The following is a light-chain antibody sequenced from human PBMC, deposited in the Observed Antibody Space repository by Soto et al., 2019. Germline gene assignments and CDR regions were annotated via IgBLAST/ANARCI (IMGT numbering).Light chain of an antibody. CDR1: QSLSRN. Sequence: EILMTQSPATLSVSPGERATLSCRASQSLSRNLAWYQQKPGQAPRLLIYGASTRASGIPARFSGSGSGTEFTLAISRLQSEDFALYYCQHYNDWPPAFTFGPGNKVDL. CDR3: QHYNDWPPAFT. V-gene: IGKV3-15*01. J-gene: IGKJ3*01. CDR2: GAS.